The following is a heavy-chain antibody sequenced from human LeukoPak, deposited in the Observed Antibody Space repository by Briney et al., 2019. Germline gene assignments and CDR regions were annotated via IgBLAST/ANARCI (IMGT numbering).Heavy chain of an antibody. CDR1: GYTFTGYY. CDR3: ASIFSGSGYDSLYYYYGMDV. V-gene: IGHV1-2*02. Sequence: GASVKVSCKASGYTFTGYYMHWVRQAPGQGLEWMGWINPNSGGTNYAQKFQGRVTMTRDTSISTAYMELSRLRSDDTAVYYCASIFSGSGYDSLYYYYGMDVWGQGTTVTVSS. J-gene: IGHJ6*02. D-gene: IGHD5-12*01. CDR2: INPNSGGT.